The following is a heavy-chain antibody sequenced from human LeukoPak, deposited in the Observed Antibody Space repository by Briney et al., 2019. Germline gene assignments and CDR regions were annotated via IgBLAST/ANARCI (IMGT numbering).Heavy chain of an antibody. Sequence: SETLSLTCTVSGGSISSSSYYWGWIRQPPGKGLEWIGSIYYSGSTYYNPSLKSRVAISVDTSKNQFSLKLSSVTAADTAVYYCARAPPLGYCSSTSCSEGFDYWGQGTLVTVSS. CDR2: IYYSGST. D-gene: IGHD2-2*01. CDR1: GGSISSSSYY. V-gene: IGHV4-39*07. CDR3: ARAPPLGYCSSTSCSEGFDY. J-gene: IGHJ4*02.